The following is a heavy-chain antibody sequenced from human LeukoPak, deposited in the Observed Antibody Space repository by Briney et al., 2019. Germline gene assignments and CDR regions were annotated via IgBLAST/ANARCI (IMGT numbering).Heavy chain of an antibody. Sequence: KXSCKASGGTFSSYAISWVRQAPGQGLEWMGGIIPIFGTANYAQKFQGRVTITADESTSTAYMELSSLRSEDTAVYYCARGDLIAAAGSFDYWGQGTLVTVSS. CDR3: ARGDLIAAAGSFDY. V-gene: IGHV1-69*01. CDR1: GGTFSSYA. CDR2: IIPIFGTA. J-gene: IGHJ4*02. D-gene: IGHD6-13*01.